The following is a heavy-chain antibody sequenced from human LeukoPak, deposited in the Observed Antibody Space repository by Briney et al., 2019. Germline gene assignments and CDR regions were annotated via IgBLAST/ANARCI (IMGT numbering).Heavy chain of an antibody. CDR1: GYSISSGYY. CDR2: IYNSGNT. J-gene: IGHJ4*02. Sequence: SETLSLTCAVSGYSISSGYYWGWIRQPPGKGLEWIGTIYNSGNTYYNPSLKSRVTISVGTSKYQFSLKLSSVTAADTAVYYCARADGSGSYDNWGQGTLVTVSS. CDR3: ARADGSGSYDN. D-gene: IGHD3-10*01. V-gene: IGHV4-38-2*01.